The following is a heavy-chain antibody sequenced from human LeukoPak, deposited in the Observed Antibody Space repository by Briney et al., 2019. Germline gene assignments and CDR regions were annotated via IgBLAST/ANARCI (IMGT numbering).Heavy chain of an antibody. V-gene: IGHV1-69*13. J-gene: IGHJ4*02. CDR2: IIPIFGTA. CDR3: ARGGDGNRRDFDY. Sequence: SVKVSCKASGGTFSSYAISWVRQAPGQGLEWMGGIIPIFGTANYAQKFQGRVTITADESTSTAYMELNSLTSDDTAVYYCARGGDGNRRDFDYWGQGTLVTVSS. D-gene: IGHD5-24*01. CDR1: GGTFSSYA.